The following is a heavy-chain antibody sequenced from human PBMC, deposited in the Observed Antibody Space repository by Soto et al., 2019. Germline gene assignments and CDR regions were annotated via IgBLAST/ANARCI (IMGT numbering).Heavy chain of an antibody. Sequence: GGSLRLSCAASVFTCSIYWISSVRQAPGKGLDWGANIKEDGSDKHYVDSAKGRFTISRDNAKNSLFLQMNSLKAEDTAVYYCVRVGRLGGYWGQGT. J-gene: IGHJ4*02. V-gene: IGHV3-7*03. CDR1: VFTCSIYW. D-gene: IGHD3-16*01. CDR2: IKEDGSDK. CDR3: VRVGRLGGY.